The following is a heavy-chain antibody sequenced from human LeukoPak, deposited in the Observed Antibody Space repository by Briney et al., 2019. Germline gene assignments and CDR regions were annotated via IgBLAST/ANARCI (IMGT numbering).Heavy chain of an antibody. CDR1: GGSISSSSYY. V-gene: IGHV4-39*01. J-gene: IGHJ4*02. CDR2: IYYSGST. CDR3: ARLDYGDLIDY. D-gene: IGHD4-17*01. Sequence: PSETLSLTCTVSGGSISSSSYYWGWIRQPPGKGLEWIGSIYYSGSTYYNPSLKSRVTISVDTSKNQFSLKLSSVPAADTAVYYCARLDYGDLIDYWGQGTLVTVSS.